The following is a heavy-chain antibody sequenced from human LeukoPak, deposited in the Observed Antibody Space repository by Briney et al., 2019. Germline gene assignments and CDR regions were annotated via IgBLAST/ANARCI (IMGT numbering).Heavy chain of an antibody. V-gene: IGHV4-34*01. Sequence: SETLSLTCAVYGGSFSGYYWSWIRQPPGKGLEWIGEINHSGSTNYNPSLTSRVTISVDTSKNQFSLKLSSVTAADTAVYYCARGNYDYVWGSYRYTYNWFDPWGQGTLVTVSS. J-gene: IGHJ5*02. CDR3: ARGNYDYVWGSYRYTYNWFDP. CDR2: INHSGST. CDR1: GGSFSGYY. D-gene: IGHD3-16*02.